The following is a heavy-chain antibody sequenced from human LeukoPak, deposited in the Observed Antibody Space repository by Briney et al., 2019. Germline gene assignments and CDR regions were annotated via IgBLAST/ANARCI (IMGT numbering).Heavy chain of an antibody. V-gene: IGHV4-39*01. D-gene: IGHD3-22*01. CDR1: GGSISSSSYY. CDR2: IYYSGST. CDR3: ARLGSSGYYGNWFDP. Sequence: SETLSLTCTVSGGSISSSSYYWGWIRQPPGKGLGWIGSIYYSGSTYYNPSLKSRVTISVDTSKNQFSLKLSSVTAADTAVYYCARLGSSGYYGNWFDPWGQGTLVTVSS. J-gene: IGHJ5*02.